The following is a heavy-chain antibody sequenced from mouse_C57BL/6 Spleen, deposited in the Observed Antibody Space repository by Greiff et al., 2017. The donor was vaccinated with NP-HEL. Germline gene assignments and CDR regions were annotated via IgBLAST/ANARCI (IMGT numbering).Heavy chain of an antibody. J-gene: IGHJ2*01. D-gene: IGHD2-10*01. Sequence: QVQLQQSGAELVMPGASVKLSCKASGYAFTSSWMNWVKQRPGTGLEWIGEIDPCDSYTNYNRKFKGKSTLTADKSSSTAYMQLSSLTSEASAVYYCARGAYYDNGGVFDYWGQGTTLTVSS. CDR1: GYAFTSSW. CDR2: IDPCDSYT. V-gene: IGHV1-69*01. CDR3: ARGAYYDNGGVFDY.